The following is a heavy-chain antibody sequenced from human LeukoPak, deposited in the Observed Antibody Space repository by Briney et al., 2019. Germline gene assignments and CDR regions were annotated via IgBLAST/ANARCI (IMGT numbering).Heavy chain of an antibody. D-gene: IGHD1-26*01. CDR2: IKQDGSEK. CDR3: ARGEAFDP. V-gene: IGHV3-7*04. CDR1: GFTSSSYW. Sequence: AGGSLRLSCAASGFTSSSYWMSWVRQAPGKGLEWVANIKQDGSEKYYVDSVKGRFTISRDNAKNSLYLQMNSLRAEDTAVYYCARGEAFDPWGQGTLVTVSS. J-gene: IGHJ5*02.